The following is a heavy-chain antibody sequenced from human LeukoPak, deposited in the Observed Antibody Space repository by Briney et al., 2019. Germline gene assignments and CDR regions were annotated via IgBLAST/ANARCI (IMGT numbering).Heavy chain of an antibody. V-gene: IGHV3-48*03. Sequence: PGGSLRLSCAASGFIFNDYAISWVRQAPGKGLERVSYISGAGGNVNYADSVKGRFIISRDNGKNSLYLQMSSLRAEDTAVYYCAIWMGNNADFTGPIDYWGQGTLVTVSS. CDR2: ISGAGGNV. J-gene: IGHJ4*02. D-gene: IGHD2-2*03. CDR1: GFIFNDYA. CDR3: AIWMGNNADFTGPIDY.